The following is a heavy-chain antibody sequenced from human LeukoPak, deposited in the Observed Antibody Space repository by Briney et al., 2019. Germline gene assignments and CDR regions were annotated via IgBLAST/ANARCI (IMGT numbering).Heavy chain of an antibody. CDR3: ARGAVDTAMVSWYFDL. J-gene: IGHJ2*01. V-gene: IGHV4-59*01. CDR2: IYYSGST. D-gene: IGHD5-18*01. CDR1: GGSISSYY. Sequence: SETLSLTCTVSGGSISSYYWSWIRQPPGKGLEWIGYIYYSGSTNYNPSLKSRVTISVDTSKNQFSLKLSSVTAADTAVYYCARGAVDTAMVSWYFDLWGRGTLVTVSS.